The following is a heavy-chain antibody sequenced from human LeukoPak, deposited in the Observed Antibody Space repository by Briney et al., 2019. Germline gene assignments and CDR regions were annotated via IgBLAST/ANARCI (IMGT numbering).Heavy chain of an antibody. CDR3: ARLYCSSTSCPREYYYMDV. CDR1: GGSISNYY. V-gene: IGHV4-59*08. D-gene: IGHD2-2*01. CDR2: IYYSGST. J-gene: IGHJ6*03. Sequence: SETLSLTCTVSGGSISNYYWNWIRQPPGKGLEWIGYIYYSGSTNYNPSLKSRVTISVETSKNQFSLKLSSVTAADTAVYYCARLYCSSTSCPREYYYMDVWGKGTTVTVSS.